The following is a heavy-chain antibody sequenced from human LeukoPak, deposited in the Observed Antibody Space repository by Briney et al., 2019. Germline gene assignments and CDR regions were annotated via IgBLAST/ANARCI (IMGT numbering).Heavy chain of an antibody. CDR2: IIPIFGTA. CDR3: AECSSTSCYFGNILNMAFDI. Sequence: SVKVSCKASGGTFSSYAISWVRQAPGQGLEWMGGIIPIFGTANYPQKFQGRVTITADESTSTAYMELSSLRSEDTAVYYCAECSSTSCYFGNILNMAFDIWGQGTMVTVSS. V-gene: IGHV1-69*13. D-gene: IGHD2-2*01. CDR1: GGTFSSYA. J-gene: IGHJ3*02.